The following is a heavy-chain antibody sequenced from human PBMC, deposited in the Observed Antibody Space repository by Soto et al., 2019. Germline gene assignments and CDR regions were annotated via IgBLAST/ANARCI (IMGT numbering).Heavy chain of an antibody. CDR2: ISAYNGNT. V-gene: IGHV1-18*01. Sequence: QVQLVQSGAEVKKPGASVKVSCKASGYTFTSYGISWVRQAPGQGLEWMGWISAYNGNTNYAQKLQGRVTMTTDTPTSTAYMELRSLRSDDTAVYYCARDDVLYYYYDSSGYYPTYYYYGMDVWGQGTTVTVSS. J-gene: IGHJ6*02. D-gene: IGHD3-22*01. CDR3: ARDDVLYYYYDSSGYYPTYYYYGMDV. CDR1: GYTFTSYG.